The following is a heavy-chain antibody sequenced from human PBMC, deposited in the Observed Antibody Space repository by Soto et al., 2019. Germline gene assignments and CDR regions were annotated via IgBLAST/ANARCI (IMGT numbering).Heavy chain of an antibody. CDR2: IYYSGST. V-gene: IGHV4-59*01. J-gene: IGHJ4*02. Sequence: SETVCQTGTVSDSANRGGYWICIRQPPGKGLEWIGYIYYSGSTNYNPSLKSRVTISVDTSKNQFSLKLSSVTAADTAVYYCARGWYSSGCLDYWGQGTLVTVS. CDR1: DSANRGGY. D-gene: IGHD6-19*01. CDR3: ARGWYSSGCLDY.